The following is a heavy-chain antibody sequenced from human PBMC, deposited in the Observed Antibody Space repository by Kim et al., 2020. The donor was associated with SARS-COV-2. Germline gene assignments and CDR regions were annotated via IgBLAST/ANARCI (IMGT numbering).Heavy chain of an antibody. J-gene: IGHJ5*02. V-gene: IGHV5-51*01. CDR2: DT. Sequence: DTRYSPSFQGQVTISADKSISTAYLQWSSLKASDTAMYYCASKLKNWFDPWGQGTLVTVSS. CDR3: ASKLKNWFDP. D-gene: IGHD3-16*01.